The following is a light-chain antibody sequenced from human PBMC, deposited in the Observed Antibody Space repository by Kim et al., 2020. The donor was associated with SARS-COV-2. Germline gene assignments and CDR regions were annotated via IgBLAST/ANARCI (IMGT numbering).Light chain of an antibody. CDR2: VAS. J-gene: IGKJ4*01. CDR1: QRVSGNV. Sequence: SPGERATHPCRASQRVSGNVLAWYQQKPGQAPRLLIHVASTRATGIPDRFSGSGSGTDFTLTISRLESEDFAVYYCQQYARSPLTFGGGTKVEIK. V-gene: IGKV3-20*01. CDR3: QQYARSPLT.